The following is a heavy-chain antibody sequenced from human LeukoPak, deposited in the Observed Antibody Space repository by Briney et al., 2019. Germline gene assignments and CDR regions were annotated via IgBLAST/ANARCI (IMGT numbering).Heavy chain of an antibody. D-gene: IGHD2-2*01. CDR1: GGSISSYY. CDR3: ARWVPAAPDAFDI. Sequence: PSETLSLTCTVCGGSISSYYGSWIRQPAGKGLEWIGRIYTSGSTNYNPSLKSRVTMSVDTSKNQFSLKLSSVTAADTAVYYCARWVPAAPDAFDIWGEGTMVTVSS. CDR2: IYTSGST. V-gene: IGHV4-4*07. J-gene: IGHJ3*02.